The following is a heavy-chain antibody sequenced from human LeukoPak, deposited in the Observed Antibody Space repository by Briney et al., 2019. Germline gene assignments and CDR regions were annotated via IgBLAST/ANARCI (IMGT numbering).Heavy chain of an antibody. V-gene: IGHV1-3*01. J-gene: IGHJ4*02. CDR1: GYTFTGHY. Sequence: ASVKVSCKASGYTFTGHYLHWVRQAPGQRLEWMGWMNAGNGNTKYSQKFQGRVTITRDTSASTAYMELSSLRSEDTAVYYCARDSYYDSSGYSAIGGYDYWGQGTLVTVSS. D-gene: IGHD3-22*01. CDR3: ARDSYYDSSGYSAIGGYDY. CDR2: MNAGNGNT.